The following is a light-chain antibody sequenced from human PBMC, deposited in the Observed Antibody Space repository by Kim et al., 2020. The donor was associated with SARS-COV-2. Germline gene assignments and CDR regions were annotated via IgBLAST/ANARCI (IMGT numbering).Light chain of an antibody. CDR1: SGHSTYV. V-gene: IGLV4-60*03. CDR3: QTWDSYVV. CDR2: LQDSGSY. Sequence: QPVLTQSSSASASLGSSVKLTCTLSSGHSTYVIAWHQQQPGKAPRYLMSLQDSGSYDKGSGVSDRFSGSSSGADRYLTISNLQSEDEAEYYCQTWDSYVVFGGGTQLTVL. J-gene: IGLJ2*01.